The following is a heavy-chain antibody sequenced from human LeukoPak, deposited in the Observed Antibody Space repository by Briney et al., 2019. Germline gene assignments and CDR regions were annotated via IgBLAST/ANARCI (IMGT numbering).Heavy chain of an antibody. CDR1: GYTFTGYY. J-gene: IGHJ5*02. Sequence: SVKVSCKASGYTFTGYYMHWVRQAPGQGLEWMGRIIPILGIANYAQKFQGRVTITADKSTSTAYMELSSLRSEDTAVYYCARDHGYSSSPWGQGTLVTVSS. D-gene: IGHD6-13*01. CDR3: ARDHGYSSSP. CDR2: IIPILGIA. V-gene: IGHV1-69*04.